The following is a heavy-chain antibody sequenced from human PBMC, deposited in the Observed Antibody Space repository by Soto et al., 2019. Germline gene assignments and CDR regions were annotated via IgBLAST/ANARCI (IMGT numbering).Heavy chain of an antibody. J-gene: IGHJ6*02. CDR3: ARNHNRRWLQIGASAWLLGMDV. D-gene: IGHD5-12*01. CDR1: GGAFSSYA. Sequence: RASVKVSCKASGGAFSSYAISWVRQAPGQGLEWMGGIIPIFGTANYAQKFQGRVTITADESTSTAYMELSSLRSEDTAVYYCARNHNRRWLQIGASAWLLGMDVWGQGTTVTVSS. CDR2: IIPIFGTA. V-gene: IGHV1-69*13.